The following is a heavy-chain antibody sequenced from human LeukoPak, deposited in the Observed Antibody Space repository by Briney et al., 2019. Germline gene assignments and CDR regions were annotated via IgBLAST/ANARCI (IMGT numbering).Heavy chain of an antibody. V-gene: IGHV5-51*01. CDR3: ARRGGSIGAAGHDAFDI. D-gene: IGHD6-25*01. CDR1: GYTFTNYW. J-gene: IGHJ3*02. Sequence: AGESLKISCKGSGYTFTNYWIAWVRQTPGKGLEYMGVIFTGGSDTRYSPSFQGQVTISSDMSISTAYLQWNSLQASDTAMYYCARRGGSIGAAGHDAFDIWGQGTMVTVSS. CDR2: IFTGGSDT.